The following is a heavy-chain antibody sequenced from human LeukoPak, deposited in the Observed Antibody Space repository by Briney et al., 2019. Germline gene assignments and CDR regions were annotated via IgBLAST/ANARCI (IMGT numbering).Heavy chain of an antibody. CDR2: IKPDGSED. J-gene: IGHJ4*02. D-gene: IGHD5-24*01. CDR1: GLAFSNVW. V-gene: IGHV3-7*01. CDR3: AVDRRFKIFDY. Sequence: GGSLRLSCATSGLAFSNVWMYWVRQAPGKGLEWVASIKPDGSEDFYADSVKGRFNISRDNAENSLFLQMTNLKAEDTAVYYCAVDRRFKIFDYWGQGTLVTVSS.